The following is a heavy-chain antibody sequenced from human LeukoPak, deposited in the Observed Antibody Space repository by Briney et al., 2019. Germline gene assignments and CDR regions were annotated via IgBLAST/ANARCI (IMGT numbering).Heavy chain of an antibody. Sequence: SGGSLRLSCAASGFTFSSYAMHWVRQAPGKGLEWVAVISYDGSNKYYADSVKGRFTISRDNSKNTLYLQMNSLRAEDTAVYYCARAGITMIVKKGWFDPWGQGTLVTVSS. CDR1: GFTFSSYA. V-gene: IGHV3-30-3*01. J-gene: IGHJ5*02. CDR2: ISYDGSNK. CDR3: ARAGITMIVKKGWFDP. D-gene: IGHD3-22*01.